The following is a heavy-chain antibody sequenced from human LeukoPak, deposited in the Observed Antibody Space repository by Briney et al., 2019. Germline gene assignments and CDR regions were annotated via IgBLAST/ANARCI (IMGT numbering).Heavy chain of an antibody. CDR1: GGSISSSSYY. D-gene: IGHD1-1*01. V-gene: IGHV4-39*07. J-gene: IGHJ3*02. CDR2: IYYSGST. CDR3: ARGHPRYAYAFDI. Sequence: SETLSLTCTVSGGSISSSSYYWGWIRQPPGKGLEWIGSIYYSGSTYYNPSLKSRVTISVDTSKNQFSLKLSSVTAADTAVYYCARGHPRYAYAFDIWGQGTMVTVSS.